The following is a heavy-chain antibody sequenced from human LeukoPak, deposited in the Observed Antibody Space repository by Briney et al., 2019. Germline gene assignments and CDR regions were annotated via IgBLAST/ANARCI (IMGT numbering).Heavy chain of an antibody. V-gene: IGHV4-59*01. Sequence: SETLSLTCTVSGDSISSYYWTWIRQPPGKGLEWIAYISYSGITNYNPSLKNRVTISLDTSKNQFSLRLSSVTTADTAVYYCAREGGYSGYVDYWGQGTLVTVSS. CDR3: AREGGYSGYVDY. CDR1: GDSISSYY. D-gene: IGHD5-12*01. CDR2: ISYSGIT. J-gene: IGHJ4*02.